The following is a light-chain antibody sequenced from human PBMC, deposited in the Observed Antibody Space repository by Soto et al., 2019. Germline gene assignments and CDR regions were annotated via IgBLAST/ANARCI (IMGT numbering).Light chain of an antibody. J-gene: IGLJ1*01. V-gene: IGLV2-8*01. CDR1: SNDIGAYNY. CDR3: SASVVNSKYV. Sequence: QSVLPQSPSASGSPGQSVTISCTGTSNDIGAYNYVSWYQQHPGKAPRLIIYEVTKRPSGVPDRFSGSKSGNTASLTVSGLQPEDEADYYCSASVVNSKYVFGSGTKLTVL. CDR2: EVT.